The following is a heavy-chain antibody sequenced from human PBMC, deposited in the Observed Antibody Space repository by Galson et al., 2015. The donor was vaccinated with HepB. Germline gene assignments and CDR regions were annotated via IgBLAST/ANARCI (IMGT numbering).Heavy chain of an antibody. J-gene: IGHJ6*02. CDR2: ISYDGRET. CDR1: RFMFSAYG. CDR3: ARRREQLVPAGAAYYYGVDV. V-gene: IGHV3-30*03. D-gene: IGHD6-6*01. Sequence: SLRLSCAASRFMFSAYGMHWVRQAPGKGLEWVAVISYDGRETYYTDSVKGRFTISRDNSKNTMYLQMNSLGIDDTAVYFCARRREQLVPAGAAYYYGVDVWGQGTTVTVSS.